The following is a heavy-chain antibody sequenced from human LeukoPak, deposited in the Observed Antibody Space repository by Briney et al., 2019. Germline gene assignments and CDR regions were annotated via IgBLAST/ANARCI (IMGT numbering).Heavy chain of an antibody. Sequence: PGGSLRLSCVASGITFSNYAVSWVRQAPEKGLDWVSVISGSAHKIRYADSVKGRFTIPRDNSENIVYLQMNNLRVEDTAVYYCAGRPTGYSSGYIHWGQGTLVTVSS. CDR3: AGRPTGYSSGYIH. V-gene: IGHV3-23*01. CDR1: GITFSNYA. CDR2: ISGSAHKI. D-gene: IGHD5-18*01. J-gene: IGHJ4*02.